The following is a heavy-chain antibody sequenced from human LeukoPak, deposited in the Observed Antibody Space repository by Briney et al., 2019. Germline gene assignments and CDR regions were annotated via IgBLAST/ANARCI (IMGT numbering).Heavy chain of an antibody. CDR2: ISDNGVTT. V-gene: IGHV3-23*01. CDR3: AKNLRGYYFDY. Sequence: GGSLRLSCAASGFTFSTFAMAWVRQAPGKGLEWVSAISDNGVTTYYADSVRGRFTLSRDNSKNTLSLQMNSLRAEDTAVYYCAKNLRGYYFDYWGQGTLVTVSS. D-gene: IGHD3-10*01. J-gene: IGHJ4*02. CDR1: GFTFSTFA.